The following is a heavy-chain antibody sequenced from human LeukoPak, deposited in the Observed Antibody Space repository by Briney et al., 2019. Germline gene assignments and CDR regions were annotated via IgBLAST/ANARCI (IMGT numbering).Heavy chain of an antibody. D-gene: IGHD1-26*01. CDR3: GHSGSYYLFDY. V-gene: IGHV4-39*01. CDR2: IYYSGST. Sequence: SETLSLTCTVSGGSISSSSYYWGWIRQPPGKGLEWIGSIYYSGSTYYNPSLKSRVAISADTSKNQFSLKLRSVTAADTAVYYCGHSGSYYLFDYWGQGTLVTVSS. CDR1: GGSISSSSYY. J-gene: IGHJ4*02.